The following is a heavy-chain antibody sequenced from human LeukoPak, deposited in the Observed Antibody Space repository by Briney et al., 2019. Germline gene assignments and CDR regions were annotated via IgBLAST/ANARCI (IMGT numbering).Heavy chain of an antibody. Sequence: GESLKISCKGSGYTFTTYWISWVRQMPGKGLEWMGRIDPSDSSTNYSPSFQGHVTISAGKSISTAYLQWSSLRASDTAMYYCARLYSDAAYFWYYGMDVWGQGTTVTVSS. CDR3: ARLYSDAAYFWYYGMDV. CDR2: IDPSDSST. CDR1: GYTFTTYW. V-gene: IGHV5-10-1*01. J-gene: IGHJ6*02. D-gene: IGHD2-2*01.